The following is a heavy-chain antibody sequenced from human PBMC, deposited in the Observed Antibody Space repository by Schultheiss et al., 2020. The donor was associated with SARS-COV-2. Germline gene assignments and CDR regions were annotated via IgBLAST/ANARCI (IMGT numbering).Heavy chain of an antibody. D-gene: IGHD3-16*01. V-gene: IGHV3-48*03. Sequence: GGSLRLSCAASGFTFSSYEMNWVRQAPGKGLEWVSYISSSGSTIYYADSVKGRFTISRDNSKNTLYLQMNSLRAEDTAVYYCAREVGWEETGGEGFDYWGQGTLVTVSS. CDR2: ISSSGSTI. CDR1: GFTFSSYE. CDR3: AREVGWEETGGEGFDY. J-gene: IGHJ4*02.